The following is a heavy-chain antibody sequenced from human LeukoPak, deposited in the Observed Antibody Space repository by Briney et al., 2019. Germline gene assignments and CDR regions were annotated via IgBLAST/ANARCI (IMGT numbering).Heavy chain of an antibody. D-gene: IGHD1-26*01. J-gene: IGHJ5*02. CDR1: GFTFSTNS. CDR2: ITSNGGST. Sequence: PGGSLRLSCVASGFTFSTNSMHWARQAPGKGLEFVSAITSNGGSTYYADSVKGRFTISRDNSKNTLYLQMSSLRAEDTAVYYCLTVGMTSIWSYLRFDPRGQGTLVSVSS. CDR3: LTVGMTSIWSYLRFDP. V-gene: IGHV3-64D*08.